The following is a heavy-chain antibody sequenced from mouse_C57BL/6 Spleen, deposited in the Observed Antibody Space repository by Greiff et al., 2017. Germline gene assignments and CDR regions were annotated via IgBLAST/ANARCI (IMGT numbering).Heavy chain of an antibody. CDR1: GFTFSSYA. CDR2: ISDGGSYT. V-gene: IGHV5-4*01. CDR3: ARDRYGNHAMDY. Sequence: EVHLVESGGGLVKPGGSLKLSCAASGFTFSSYAMSWVRQTPEKRLEWVATISDGGSYTYYPDNVKGRFTISRDNAKNNLYLQMSHLKSEDTAMYYCARDRYGNHAMDYWGQGTSVTVSS. J-gene: IGHJ4*01. D-gene: IGHD2-1*01.